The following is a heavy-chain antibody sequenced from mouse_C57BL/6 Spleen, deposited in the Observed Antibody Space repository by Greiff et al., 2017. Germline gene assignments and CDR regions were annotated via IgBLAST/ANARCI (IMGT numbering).Heavy chain of an antibody. CDR2: ISGGGGNT. V-gene: IGHV5-9*01. CDR1: GFTFSSYT. J-gene: IGHJ2*01. Sequence: EVKLMESGGGLVKPGGSLKLSCAASGFTFSSYTMSWVRQTPEKRLEWVATISGGGGNTYYPDSVKGRFTISNDNAKNTLYLQMSSLKSEDTALYYCAREDYRSFLDYWGQGTTLTVSS. D-gene: IGHD2-12*01. CDR3: AREDYRSFLDY.